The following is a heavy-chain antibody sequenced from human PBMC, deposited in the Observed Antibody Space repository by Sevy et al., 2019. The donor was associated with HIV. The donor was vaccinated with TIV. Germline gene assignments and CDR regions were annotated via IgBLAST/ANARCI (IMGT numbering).Heavy chain of an antibody. CDR2: INHSGST. CDR1: GGSFGGYY. D-gene: IGHD2-2*01. Sequence: SETLSLTCAVYGGSFGGYYWSWIRQPPGKGLEWIGEINHSGSTNYNPSLKSRVTISVDTSKNQFSLKLSSVTAADTAVYYCARGSQRRYCSSTSCYQNWFDPWGQGTLVTVSS. CDR3: ARGSQRRYCSSTSCYQNWFDP. J-gene: IGHJ5*02. V-gene: IGHV4-34*01.